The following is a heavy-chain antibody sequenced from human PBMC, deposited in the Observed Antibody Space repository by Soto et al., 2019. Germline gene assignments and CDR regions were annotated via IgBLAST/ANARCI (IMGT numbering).Heavy chain of an antibody. D-gene: IGHD1-26*01. V-gene: IGHV3-48*03. CDR2: ISSSGSTI. J-gene: IGHJ6*02. Sequence: CLRLACATSGFTFSSYEMNWVRQAPGKGLEWVSYISSSGSTIYYADSVKGRFTISRDNAKNSLYLQMDSLRSEDTAMYYCTTRQSDVWGQGTTVTVSS. CDR1: GFTFSSYE. CDR3: TTRQSDV.